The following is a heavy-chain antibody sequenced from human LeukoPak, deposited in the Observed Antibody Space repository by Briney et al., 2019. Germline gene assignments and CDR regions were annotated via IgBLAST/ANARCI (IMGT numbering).Heavy chain of an antibody. J-gene: IGHJ4*02. Sequence: PGGFLRLSCAASGFTFSSYAMSWVRQAPGKGLEWVSAISGSGGSTYYADSVKGRFTISRDNSKNTLYLQMNSLRAEDTAVYYCAKDAPIAVAGFSTFDYWGQGTLVTVSS. CDR3: AKDAPIAVAGFSTFDY. CDR2: ISGSGGST. CDR1: GFTFSSYA. V-gene: IGHV3-23*01. D-gene: IGHD6-19*01.